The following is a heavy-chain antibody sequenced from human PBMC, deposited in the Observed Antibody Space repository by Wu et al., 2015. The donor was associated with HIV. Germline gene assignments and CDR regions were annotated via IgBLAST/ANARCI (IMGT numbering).Heavy chain of an antibody. CDR2: INPNSGGT. V-gene: IGHV1-2*02. D-gene: IGHD2-2*01. Sequence: QVQLVQSGAEVKKPGASVKVSCKASGYTFTGYYMHWVRQAPGQGLEWMGWINPNSGGTNYAQKFQGRVTMTRDTPISTAYMELSRLRSDDTAVYYCARGDCSSTSCHPPYYFDYWGQGTLVTVSS. CDR3: ARGDCSSTSCHPPYYFDY. J-gene: IGHJ4*02. CDR1: GYTFTGYY.